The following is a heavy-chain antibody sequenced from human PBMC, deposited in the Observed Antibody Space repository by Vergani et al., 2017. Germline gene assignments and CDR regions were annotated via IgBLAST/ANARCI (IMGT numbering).Heavy chain of an antibody. Sequence: QVQLQESGPGLVKPSETLSLTCTVSGGSISSYYWSWIRQPPGKGLEWIGYIYYSGSTNDNPSLKSRVTISVDTSKNQFPLKLSSVTAADTAVYYCARGGGGYDFWSGYYSYYYYMDVWGKGTTVTVSS. CDR3: ARGGGGYDFWSGYYSYYYYMDV. CDR2: IYYSGST. V-gene: IGHV4-59*01. CDR1: GGSISSYY. J-gene: IGHJ6*03. D-gene: IGHD3-3*01.